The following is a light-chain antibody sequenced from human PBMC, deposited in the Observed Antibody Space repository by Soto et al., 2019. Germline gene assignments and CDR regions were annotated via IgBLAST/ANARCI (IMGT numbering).Light chain of an antibody. CDR1: HSLNSGY. V-gene: IGKV3-20*01. CDR3: QQYGSSAT. Sequence: EIVLTQSPGTLSLSPGERATLSGMASHSLNSGYLAWYQPRPGQGPRLLIYGASTRATGVPDRFSGSGSGTDFTLTLRRMEREHFAVYSCQQYGSSATFVPGTKVDI. CDR2: GAS. J-gene: IGKJ3*01.